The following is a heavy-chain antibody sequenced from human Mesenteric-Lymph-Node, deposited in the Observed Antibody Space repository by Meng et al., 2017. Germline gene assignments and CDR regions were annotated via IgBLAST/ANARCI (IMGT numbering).Heavy chain of an antibody. CDR3: ASFPPPGKQWLVTDY. Sequence: QLQGSGPGLVKPSGTLSLTCAVSSGSISSSNWWSWVRQPPGKGLEWIGEIYHSGSTNYNPSLKSRVTISVDKSKNQFSLKLSSVTAADTAVYYCASFPPPGKQWLVTDYWGQGTLVTVSS. D-gene: IGHD6-19*01. J-gene: IGHJ4*02. V-gene: IGHV4-4*02. CDR2: IYHSGST. CDR1: SGSISSSNW.